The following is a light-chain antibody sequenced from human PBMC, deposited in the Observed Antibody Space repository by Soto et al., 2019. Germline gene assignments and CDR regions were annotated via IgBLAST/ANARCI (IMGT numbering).Light chain of an antibody. J-gene: IGLJ2*01. CDR1: SSDVGFYKY. Sequence: QSALTQPASVSGSPGQSITISCTGTSSDVGFYKYVSWYQQHPGKAPKLVIYEVSYRPSGVSNRFSGSKSGNTASLSISGLQADDEADCYCSSYTTSSTVVFGGGTKVTVL. CDR2: EVS. CDR3: SSYTTSSTVV. V-gene: IGLV2-14*01.